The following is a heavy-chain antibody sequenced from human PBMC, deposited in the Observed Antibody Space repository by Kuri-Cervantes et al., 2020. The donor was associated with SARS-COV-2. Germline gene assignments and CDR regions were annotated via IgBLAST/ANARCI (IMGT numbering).Heavy chain of an antibody. V-gene: IGHV2-70*11. Sequence: SGPTLVKPTHTLTLTCTFSGFSLSPSGMCVSWIRQPLGKALEWLARIDWDDDKYYSTSLKTRLTISKDTSRNQVVLTMINMDPVDTATYYCARIRVEMATIADYYYYGMDVWGQGTTVTVSS. CDR1: GFSLSPSGMC. J-gene: IGHJ6*02. D-gene: IGHD5-24*01. CDR2: IDWDDDK. CDR3: ARIRVEMATIADYYYYGMDV.